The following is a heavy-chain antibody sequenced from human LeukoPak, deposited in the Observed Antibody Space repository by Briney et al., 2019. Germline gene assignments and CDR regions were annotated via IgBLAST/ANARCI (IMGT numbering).Heavy chain of an antibody. V-gene: IGHV3-48*03. CDR1: GFTFSSYE. Sequence: GGSLRLSCAASGFTFSSYEMNWVRQAPGKGLEWVSYISSSGSTIYYADSVKGRFTISRDNAKNSLYLQMNSLRAEDTAVYYCAKEVRYYDILTGYYPGHFDYWGQGTLVTVSS. CDR3: AKEVRYYDILTGYYPGHFDY. CDR2: ISSSGSTI. D-gene: IGHD3-9*01. J-gene: IGHJ4*02.